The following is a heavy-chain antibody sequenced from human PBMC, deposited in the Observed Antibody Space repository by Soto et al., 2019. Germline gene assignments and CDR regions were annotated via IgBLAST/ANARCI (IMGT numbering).Heavy chain of an antibody. D-gene: IGHD5-12*01. J-gene: IGHJ3*02. CDR3: ARPVKYSGYDDAFDI. CDR2: INPNSGGT. V-gene: IGHV1-2*04. Sequence: ASVTVSCKASGYTFPGYYMHWVRQATGQGLEWMGWINPNSGGTNYAQKFQGWVTMTRDTSISTAYMELSRLRSDDTAVYYCARPVKYSGYDDAFDIWGQGTMVTVSS. CDR1: GYTFPGYY.